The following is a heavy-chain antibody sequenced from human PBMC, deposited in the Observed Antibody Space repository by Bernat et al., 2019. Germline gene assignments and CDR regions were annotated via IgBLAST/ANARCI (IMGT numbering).Heavy chain of an antibody. CDR3: ARRTLYSGAHYYDY. CDR1: GDSISSGDYF. CDR2: VHHSGST. Sequence: QLQLQESGPGLVKPSETLSLTCTVSGDSISSGDYFWGWIRQPPGKGLEWIAEVHHSGSTYYSPYLKIRVTISVDPTRNQFSLKLSSVTAADTAAYYCARRTLYSGAHYYDYWGQGTLVTVSS. J-gene: IGHJ4*02. D-gene: IGHD6-25*01. V-gene: IGHV4-39*01.